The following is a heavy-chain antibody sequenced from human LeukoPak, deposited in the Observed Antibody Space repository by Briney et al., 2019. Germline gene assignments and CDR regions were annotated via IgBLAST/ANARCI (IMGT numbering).Heavy chain of an antibody. D-gene: IGHD2-15*01. Sequence: GGSLRLSCAASGITFNSYAMSWVRQAPGKGLEWVSTISFSGGSTYYADSVKGRFSISRDNSNNTLYLQTSSLRAEDTAVYYCAKAGGHRPYYALDVWGQGTTVTVSS. CDR3: AKAGGHRPYYALDV. CDR1: GITFNSYA. J-gene: IGHJ6*02. CDR2: ISFSGGST. V-gene: IGHV3-23*01.